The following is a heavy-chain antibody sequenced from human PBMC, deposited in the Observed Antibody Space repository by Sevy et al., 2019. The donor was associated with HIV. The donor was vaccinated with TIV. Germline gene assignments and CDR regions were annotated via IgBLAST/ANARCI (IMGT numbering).Heavy chain of an antibody. Sequence: GGSLRLSCAASGFTFSDNSMNWVRQAPGKGLEWVSSISTTGTYIYYADSVKGRFTISRDNAKNSLYLKMNSLRADDTAVYYCARFRRGDVEWEVADFYYYGMDVWGQGTTVTVSS. J-gene: IGHJ6*02. V-gene: IGHV3-21*01. CDR2: ISTTGTYI. D-gene: IGHD1-26*01. CDR3: ARFRRGDVEWEVADFYYYGMDV. CDR1: GFTFSDNS.